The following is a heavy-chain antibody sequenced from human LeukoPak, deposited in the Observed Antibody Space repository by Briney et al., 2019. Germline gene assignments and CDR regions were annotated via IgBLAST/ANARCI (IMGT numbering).Heavy chain of an antibody. CDR1: GFTFSSYA. Sequence: GGSLRLSCAASGFTFSSYAMSWVRQAPGKGLEWVSAISGSGGSTYYADSVKGRFTTSRDNSKNTLYLQMNSLRAEDTAVYYCAKDVDYYDSSGYYLYWYFDLWGRGTLVTVSS. V-gene: IGHV3-23*01. J-gene: IGHJ2*01. CDR2: ISGSGGST. CDR3: AKDVDYYDSSGYYLYWYFDL. D-gene: IGHD3-22*01.